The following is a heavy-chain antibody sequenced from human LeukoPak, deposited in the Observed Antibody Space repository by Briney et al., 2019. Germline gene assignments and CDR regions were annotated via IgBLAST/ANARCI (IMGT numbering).Heavy chain of an antibody. CDR2: ISGSGGST. J-gene: IGHJ4*02. Sequence: GGSLRLPCAASGFTFSSYAMSWVRQAPGKGLEWVSAISGSGGSTYYADSVKGRFTISRDNSKNTLYLQMNSLRAEDTAIYYCAKDSYSSSWYGNFDYWGQGTLVTVSS. CDR1: GFTFSSYA. V-gene: IGHV3-23*01. D-gene: IGHD6-13*01. CDR3: AKDSYSSSWYGNFDY.